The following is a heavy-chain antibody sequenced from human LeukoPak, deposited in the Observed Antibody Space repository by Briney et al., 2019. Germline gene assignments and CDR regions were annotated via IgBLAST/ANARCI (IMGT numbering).Heavy chain of an antibody. V-gene: IGHV1-69*04. CDR1: GGTFSSYA. D-gene: IGHD3-10*01. CDR2: IIPILGIA. Sequence: GASVKVSCKASGGTFSSYAISWVRQAPGQGLEWMGRIIPILGIANYAQKFQGRVTITADKSTSTAYMELSSLRSEDTAVYYCARDIQAVWFGELSTPYCYYGMDVWGQGTTVTVSS. J-gene: IGHJ6*02. CDR3: ARDIQAVWFGELSTPYCYYGMDV.